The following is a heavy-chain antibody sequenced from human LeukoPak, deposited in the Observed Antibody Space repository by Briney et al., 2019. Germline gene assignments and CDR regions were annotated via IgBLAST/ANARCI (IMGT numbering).Heavy chain of an antibody. CDR1: GFTFSSYA. D-gene: IGHD4-23*01. Sequence: AGGSLRLSCAASGFTFSSYAMHWVRQAPGKGLEWVAVISYDGSNKYYADSVKGRFTISRDNSKNTLYLQMNSLRAEDTAVYYCARGPTLGGKHFHFDYWGQGTLVTVSS. J-gene: IGHJ4*02. CDR3: ARGPTLGGKHFHFDY. V-gene: IGHV3-30-3*01. CDR2: ISYDGSNK.